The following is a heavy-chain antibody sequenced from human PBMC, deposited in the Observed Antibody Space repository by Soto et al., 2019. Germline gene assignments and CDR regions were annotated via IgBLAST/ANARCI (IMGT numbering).Heavy chain of an antibody. CDR2: ISSSSSTI. CDR3: AREYCSSTSCLNWFDP. Sequence: PGGSLRLSCAASGFTFSSYSMNWVRQAPWKGLEWVSYISSSSSTIYYADSVKGRFTISRDNAKNSLYLQMNSLRAEDTAVYYCAREYCSSTSCLNWFDPWGQGTLVSVS. D-gene: IGHD2-2*01. J-gene: IGHJ5*02. V-gene: IGHV3-48*01. CDR1: GFTFSSYS.